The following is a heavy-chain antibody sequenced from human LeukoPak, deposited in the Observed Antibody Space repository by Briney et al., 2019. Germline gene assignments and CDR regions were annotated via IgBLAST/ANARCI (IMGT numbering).Heavy chain of an antibody. CDR1: GFTFSSYA. Sequence: PGGSLRLSCVVSGFTFSSYAMHWVRQAPGKGLEWVAVIWYDGSNKNYADSVKGRFTISRDNSKNTLYLQMNSLRADDTAVYYCARVAMSDSSGYCDYWGQGTLVTVSS. J-gene: IGHJ4*02. V-gene: IGHV3-33*08. D-gene: IGHD3-22*01. CDR3: ARVAMSDSSGYCDY. CDR2: IWYDGSNK.